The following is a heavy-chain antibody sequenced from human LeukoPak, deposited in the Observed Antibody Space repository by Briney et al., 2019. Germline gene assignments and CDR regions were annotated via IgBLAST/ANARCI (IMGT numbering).Heavy chain of an antibody. CDR1: GGSISSYY. CDR2: IYYSGST. D-gene: IGHD3-3*01. CDR3: ARQSDFWSGSYYFDY. V-gene: IGHV4-59*08. Sequence: SETLSLTCTVSGGSISSYYWSWIRQPPGKGLEWIGYIYYSGSTNYNPSLKSRVTISVDTSKNQFSLKLSSVTAADTAVYYCARQSDFWSGSYYFDYWGQGTLVTVSS. J-gene: IGHJ4*02.